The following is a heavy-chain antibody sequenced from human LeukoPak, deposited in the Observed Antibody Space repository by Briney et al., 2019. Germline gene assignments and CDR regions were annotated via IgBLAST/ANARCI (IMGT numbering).Heavy chain of an antibody. V-gene: IGHV4-39*07. Sequence: SETLSLTCTVSGGSISSSSYYWGWIRQPPGKGLEWIGSIYYSGSTYYNPSLKSRVTISVDTSKNQFSLKLSSVTAADTAVYYCARDLWGYCSSTSCIDYWGQGTLVTVSS. CDR1: GGSISSSSYY. D-gene: IGHD2-2*01. CDR3: ARDLWGYCSSTSCIDY. CDR2: IYYSGST. J-gene: IGHJ4*02.